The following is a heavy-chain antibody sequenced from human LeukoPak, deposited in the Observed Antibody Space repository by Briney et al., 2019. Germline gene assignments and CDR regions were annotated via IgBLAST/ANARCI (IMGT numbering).Heavy chain of an antibody. CDR3: AKDGGYYGSGSPHYYYGMDV. V-gene: IGHV3-9*01. Sequence: AGGSLRLSCAASGFTFDDYAMHWVRHAPGKGLEWVSGISWNSGSIGYADSVKGRFTISRDNAKNSLYLQMNSLRAEDTALYYCAKDGGYYGSGSPHYYYGMDVWGQGTTVTVSS. D-gene: IGHD3-10*01. J-gene: IGHJ6*02. CDR2: ISWNSGSI. CDR1: GFTFDDYA.